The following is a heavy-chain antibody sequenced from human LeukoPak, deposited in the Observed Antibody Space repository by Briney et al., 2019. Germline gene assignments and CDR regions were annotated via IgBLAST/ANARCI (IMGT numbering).Heavy chain of an antibody. CDR1: GYTFTSYG. D-gene: IGHD3-10*01. V-gene: IGHV1-46*01. J-gene: IGHJ4*02. Sequence: GASVKVSCKASGYTFTSYGISWVRQAPGQGLEWMGMINPSGGSTGYAQKFQGRVTMTRDTSTSTIYMELSSLRSDDTAVYYCARDYYGSGSYFKMSGDYWGQGTLVTVSS. CDR3: ARDYYGSGSYFKMSGDY. CDR2: INPSGGST.